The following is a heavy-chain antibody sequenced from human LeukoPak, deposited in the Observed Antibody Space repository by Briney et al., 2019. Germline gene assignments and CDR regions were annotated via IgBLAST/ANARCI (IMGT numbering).Heavy chain of an antibody. J-gene: IGHJ3*02. CDR3: ARDYGVGFHAFDI. Sequence: SVKVSCKTSGGTFSSYAIHWVRQAPGQGLEWMGGIIPISAIVNYAQKFQGRVAITADGSTTTAYMELSSLRSDDTAVYYCARDYGVGFHAFDIWGQGTMVTVSS. CDR2: IIPISAIV. CDR1: GGTFSSYA. V-gene: IGHV1-69*13. D-gene: IGHD4-17*01.